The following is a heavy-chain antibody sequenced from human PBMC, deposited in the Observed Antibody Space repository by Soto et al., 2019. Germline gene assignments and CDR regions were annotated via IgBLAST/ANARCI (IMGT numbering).Heavy chain of an antibody. D-gene: IGHD1-7*01. V-gene: IGHV1-8*02. Sequence: ASVKVSCKTSGYTFSAYYVHWARLAPGRGFQWLGWINPSNEITAFSQFFQGRVTMTRNTSISTAYMELSSLRSEDTAVYYCARAELRNNYYGMDVWGQGTTVTVSS. CDR1: GYTFSAYY. CDR2: INPSNEIT. CDR3: ARAELRNNYYGMDV. J-gene: IGHJ6*02.